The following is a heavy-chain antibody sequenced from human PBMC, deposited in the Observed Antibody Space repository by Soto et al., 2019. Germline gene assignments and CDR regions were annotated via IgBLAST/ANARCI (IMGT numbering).Heavy chain of an antibody. CDR1: GGTFSSYT. CDR3: ARDSPGTHGGGY. V-gene: IGHV1-69*08. J-gene: IGHJ4*02. D-gene: IGHD2-15*01. CDR2: IIPILGIA. Sequence: QVQLVQSGAEVQKPGSSVKVSCKASGGTFSSYTISWVRQAPGQGREWMGRIIPILGIANYAQKFQGRVTITADKSTSTAYMELSSLRSEDTAVYYCARDSPGTHGGGYWGQGTLVTVSS.